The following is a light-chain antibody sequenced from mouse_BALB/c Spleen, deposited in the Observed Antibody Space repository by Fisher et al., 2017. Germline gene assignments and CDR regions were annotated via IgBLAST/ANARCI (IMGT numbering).Light chain of an antibody. V-gene: IGKV4-68*01. J-gene: IGKJ2*01. CDR3: QQYSGYPST. Sequence: IVLTQTPAIMSASLGEKVTMSCRASSSVNYMYWYQQKPRSSPKPWIYLTSNMASGVPARFSGSGAGTSYSLTISSMEADDAATFYCQQYSGYPSTFGGGTKLEIK. CDR1: SSVNY. CDR2: LTS.